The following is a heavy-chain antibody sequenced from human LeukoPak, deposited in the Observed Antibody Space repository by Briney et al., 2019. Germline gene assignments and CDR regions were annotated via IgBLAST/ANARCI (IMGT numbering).Heavy chain of an antibody. Sequence: GGSLRLSCAVSGFTFSDYWVTWVRQTPGKGLEFLANINRDGSVKNYVDSVKGRFTISRDNAKNSLYLQMNSLRAEDTAVYYCARDFWDIVVVPAAMLFDYWGQGTLVTVSS. CDR2: INRDGSVK. D-gene: IGHD2-2*01. J-gene: IGHJ4*02. CDR3: ARDFWDIVVVPAAMLFDY. V-gene: IGHV3-7*01. CDR1: GFTFSDYW.